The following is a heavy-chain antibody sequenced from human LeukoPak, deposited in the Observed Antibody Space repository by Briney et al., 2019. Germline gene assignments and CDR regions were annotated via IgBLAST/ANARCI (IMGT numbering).Heavy chain of an antibody. Sequence: ASVKVSCKASGGTFSSYAISWVRQAPGQGLEWMGGIIPIFGTANYAQKFQGRVTITADESTSTAYMELSSLRSEDTAVYYCTRESGSYHGNDYWGQGTLVTVSS. V-gene: IGHV1-69*13. D-gene: IGHD1-26*01. CDR1: GGTFSSYA. CDR3: TRESGSYHGNDY. CDR2: IIPIFGTA. J-gene: IGHJ4*02.